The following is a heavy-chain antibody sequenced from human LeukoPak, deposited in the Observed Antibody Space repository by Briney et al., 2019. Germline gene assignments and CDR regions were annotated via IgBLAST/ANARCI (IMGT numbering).Heavy chain of an antibody. CDR3: AGLPTFYYDSSGYHYDY. V-gene: IGHV3-23*01. CDR2: TAGSGISK. D-gene: IGHD3-22*01. CDR1: GFTFYNYA. J-gene: IGHJ4*02. Sequence: GGSLRLSCVASGFTFYNYAMSWVRQAPGRGLEWASSTAGSGISKDYADSVKGRFTISKDKSKNTLYLQMDNLRAEDTGVYFCAGLPTFYYDSSGYHYDYWGQGTLVTVSS.